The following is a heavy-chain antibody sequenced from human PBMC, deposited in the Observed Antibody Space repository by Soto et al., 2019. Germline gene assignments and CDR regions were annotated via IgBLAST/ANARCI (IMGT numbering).Heavy chain of an antibody. D-gene: IGHD3-22*01. CDR2: ISYDGSNK. CDR3: AKLGIVDNWFDP. CDR1: GFTFSSYG. V-gene: IGHV3-30*18. Sequence: XGSLRLSCAASGFTFSSYGMHWVRQAPGKGLEWVAVISYDGSNKYYADSVKGRFTISRDNSKNTLYLQMNSLRAEDTAVYYCAKLGIVDNWFDPWGQGTLVIVSS. J-gene: IGHJ5*02.